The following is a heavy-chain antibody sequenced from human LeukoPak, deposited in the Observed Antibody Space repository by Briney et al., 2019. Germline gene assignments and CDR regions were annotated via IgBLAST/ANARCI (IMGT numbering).Heavy chain of an antibody. CDR1: GYTFTSYD. V-gene: IGHV1-8*01. Sequence: GASVKVSCKASGYTFTSYDINWVRQTTGQGLEWMGWMNPNSGNTGYAQKFQGRVTMTRNTSISTAYMELSSLRSEDTAVYYCAKVTYCSSTSSPGSYYYMDVWGKGTTVTVSS. J-gene: IGHJ6*03. CDR3: AKVTYCSSTSSPGSYYYMDV. D-gene: IGHD2-2*01. CDR2: MNPNSGNT.